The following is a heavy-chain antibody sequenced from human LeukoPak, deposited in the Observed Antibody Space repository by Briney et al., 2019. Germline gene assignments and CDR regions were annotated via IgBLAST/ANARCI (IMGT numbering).Heavy chain of an antibody. CDR1: GFTFSTHA. J-gene: IGHJ5*01. Sequence: GGSLRLSCAASGFTFSTHAMNWVRQAPGKGLEWIATISGAGANTYYADSVKGRLTLSRDNSQNTLYLQMDSLRVEDTAIYYCAKLMADCSGGSCYRSPYDSWGQGTLVTVSS. D-gene: IGHD2-15*01. CDR2: ISGAGANT. V-gene: IGHV3-23*01. CDR3: AKLMADCSGGSCYRSPYDS.